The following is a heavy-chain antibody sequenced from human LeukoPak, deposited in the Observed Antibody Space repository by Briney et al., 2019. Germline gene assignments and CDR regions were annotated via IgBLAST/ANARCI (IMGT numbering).Heavy chain of an antibody. V-gene: IGHV3-9*01. CDR2: ISWNSGSI. CDR1: GFTFDDYA. J-gene: IGHJ3*02. D-gene: IGHD6-13*01. CDR3: AKAGIAAAGADAFDI. Sequence: GGSLRLSCAASGFTFDDYAMHWVRQAPGKGLEWVSGISWNSGSIGYADSVKGRFTISRDNAKNSLYLQMNSLRAEDTALYYCAKAGIAAAGADAFDIWGQGTMVTVSS.